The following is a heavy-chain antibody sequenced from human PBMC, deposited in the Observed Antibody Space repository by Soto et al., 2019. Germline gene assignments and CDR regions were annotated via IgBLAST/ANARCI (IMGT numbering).Heavy chain of an antibody. V-gene: IGHV4-39*01. D-gene: IGHD1-7*01. J-gene: IGHJ6*02. Sequence: TLRETLSLTCTVSGGSISSSIYYWGWIRQPPGKGLEWIGSIYYSGSTYYNPSLKSRVTISVDTSKNQFSLKLSSVTAADTAVYYCARSVVDRYITGTTYDYYGMDVWGQGTTVTVSS. CDR1: GGSISSSIYY. CDR3: ARSVVDRYITGTTYDYYGMDV. CDR2: IYYSGST.